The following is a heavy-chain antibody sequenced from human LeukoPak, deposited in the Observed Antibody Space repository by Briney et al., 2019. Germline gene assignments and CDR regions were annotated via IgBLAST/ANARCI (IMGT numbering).Heavy chain of an antibody. CDR1: GDSVSSNSAV. J-gene: IGHJ4*02. CDR2: TYYKSKWSN. CDR3: ARGEQWLVIRYFDY. V-gene: IGHV6-1*01. Sequence: SQTLSLTCAISGDSVSSNSAVWNWIRQSPSRGLEWLGRTYYKSKWSNNHAVSVKSRITINPDTSENQFSLQLNSVTPEDTAVYYCARGEQWLVIRYFDYWGQGTLVTVSS. D-gene: IGHD6-19*01.